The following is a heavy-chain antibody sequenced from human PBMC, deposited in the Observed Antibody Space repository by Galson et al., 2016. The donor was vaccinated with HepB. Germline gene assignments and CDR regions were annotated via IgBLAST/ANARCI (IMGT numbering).Heavy chain of an antibody. V-gene: IGHV4-39*01. D-gene: IGHD1-26*01. CDR1: GDSVGSSDYY. CDR3: ATGIVGATPFFQY. Sequence: TLSLTCTVSGDSVGSSDYYWGWVRQPPGKGLEWIGNIYYVGSTYFNPSLKSRVTIKVETSKNQLSLKVDSVTATDTAVYYCATGIVGATPFFQYWGQGSLVTVSS. CDR2: IYYVGST. J-gene: IGHJ4*02.